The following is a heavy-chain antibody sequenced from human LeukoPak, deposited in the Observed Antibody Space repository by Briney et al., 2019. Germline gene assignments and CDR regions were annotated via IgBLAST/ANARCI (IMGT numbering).Heavy chain of an antibody. CDR1: GFTFSSCV. J-gene: IGHJ4*02. V-gene: IGHV3-23*01. Sequence: AGGSLRLSCAASGFTFSSCVMNWVRQAPGKRLEWVSGISDSGGGTYYADSVKGRFTISRDNSKNTLYLQMNSLRAEDTAVYYCAKLPGRAADYWGQGTLVTVSS. CDR2: ISDSGGGT. CDR3: AKLPGRAADY.